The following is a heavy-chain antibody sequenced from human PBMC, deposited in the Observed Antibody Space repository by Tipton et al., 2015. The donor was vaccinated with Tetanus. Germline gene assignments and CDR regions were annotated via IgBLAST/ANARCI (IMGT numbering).Heavy chain of an antibody. Sequence: SLRLSCVASGFTFSKYSMIWVRQAPGKGLEWVSLISSSSSQIYYADSVKGRFTISRDNAKTSVYLQMNSLRAEDTAMYYCARVGYITHTRGIFLLAKIGSDSGAQEPFVPVSS. V-gene: IGHV3-21*01. J-gene: IGHJ4*02. CDR1: GFTFSKYS. D-gene: IGHD5-12*01. CDR2: ISSSSSQI. CDR3: ARVGYITHTRGIFLLAKIGSDS.